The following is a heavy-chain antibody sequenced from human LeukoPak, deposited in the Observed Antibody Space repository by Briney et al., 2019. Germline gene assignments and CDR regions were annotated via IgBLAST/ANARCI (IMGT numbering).Heavy chain of an antibody. CDR3: ARHVAHYYDILTGYSIDY. J-gene: IGHJ4*02. CDR2: IYPGDSDT. Sequence: GESLKISCKGSGYSFTSYWIGWVRQMPGKGLGWMGIIYPGDSDTRYSPSFQGQVTISADKSISTAYLQWSSLKASDTAMYYCARHVAHYYDILTGYSIDYWGQGTLVTVSS. V-gene: IGHV5-51*01. D-gene: IGHD3-9*01. CDR1: GYSFTSYW.